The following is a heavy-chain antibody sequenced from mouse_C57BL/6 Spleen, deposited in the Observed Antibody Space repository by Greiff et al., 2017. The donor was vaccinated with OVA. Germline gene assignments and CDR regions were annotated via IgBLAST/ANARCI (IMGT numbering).Heavy chain of an antibody. V-gene: IGHV1-50*01. Sequence: QVQLQQPGAELVKPGASVKLSCKASGYTFTSYWMQWVKQRPGQGLEWIGEIDPSDSYTNYNQKFKGKATLTVDTSSSTAYMQLSSLTSEDSAVYYCARSLTGTAYWGQGTLVTVSA. CDR1: GYTFTSYW. D-gene: IGHD4-1*01. CDR2: IDPSDSYT. J-gene: IGHJ3*01. CDR3: ARSLTGTAY.